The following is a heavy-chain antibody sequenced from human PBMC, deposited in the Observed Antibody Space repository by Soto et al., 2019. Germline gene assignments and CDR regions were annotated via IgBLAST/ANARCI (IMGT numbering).Heavy chain of an antibody. CDR3: ARDRWVGATPPYYYAMDV. J-gene: IGHJ6*02. Sequence: QVQLVESGGGVVQPGRSLRLSCAASGFTFSSHGIHWVRQAPGKGLEWVAVIWYDGSNKFYADSVKGRFTISRDNYKNTLYPQLNSLGAEDTAVYYCARDRWVGATPPYYYAMDVWGQGTTVTVSS. D-gene: IGHD1-26*01. V-gene: IGHV3-33*01. CDR2: IWYDGSNK. CDR1: GFTFSSHG.